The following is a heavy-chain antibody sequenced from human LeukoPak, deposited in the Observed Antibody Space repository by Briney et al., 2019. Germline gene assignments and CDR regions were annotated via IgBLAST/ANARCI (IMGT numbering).Heavy chain of an antibody. CDR1: GYTFTSHG. Sequence: ASVKVSCKASGYTFTSHGISWVRQAPGQGLEWMGWISPYNGNTNYAQKLQGRVTMTTDTSMSTAYMELRSLRSEDTAVYYCARDMMIAFGGVKGAFDIWGQGTMVTVSS. CDR3: ARDMMIAFGGVKGAFDI. V-gene: IGHV1-18*01. CDR2: ISPYNGNT. J-gene: IGHJ3*02. D-gene: IGHD3-16*01.